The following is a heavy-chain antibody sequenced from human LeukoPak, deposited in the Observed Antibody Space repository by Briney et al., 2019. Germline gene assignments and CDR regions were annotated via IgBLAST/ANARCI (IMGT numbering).Heavy chain of an antibody. CDR2: ISAYNGNK. V-gene: IGHV1-18*01. Sequence: ASVKVSCKAYGYTFSNYGISWVRQPAGQGLEWMGWISAYNGNKKYAQKYQGRVSMTTDTSTSTAYMELRSLRSDDTAVYYCARAPGITRGTIGFDPWGQGTLVTVSS. D-gene: IGHD1-14*01. J-gene: IGHJ5*02. CDR1: GYTFSNYG. CDR3: ARAPGITRGTIGFDP.